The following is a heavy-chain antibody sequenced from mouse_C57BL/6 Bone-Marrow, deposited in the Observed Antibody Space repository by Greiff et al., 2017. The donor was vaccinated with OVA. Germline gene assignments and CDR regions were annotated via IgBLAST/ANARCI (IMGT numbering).Heavy chain of an antibody. CDR3: RPFYYGNYEGFAY. CDR1: GYTFTSYG. CDR2: IYPRSGNT. J-gene: IGHJ3*01. V-gene: IGHV1-81*01. D-gene: IGHD2-1*01. Sequence: VQLQESGAELARPGASVKLSCKASGYTFTSYGISWVKQRTGQGLEWIGEIYPRSGNTYYNEKFKGKATLTADKSSSTAYMELRSLTSEDSAVYFCRPFYYGNYEGFAYWGQGTLVTVSA.